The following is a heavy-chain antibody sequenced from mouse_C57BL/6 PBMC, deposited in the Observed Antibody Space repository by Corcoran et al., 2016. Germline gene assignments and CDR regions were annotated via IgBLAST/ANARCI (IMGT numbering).Heavy chain of an antibody. J-gene: IGHJ2*01. Sequence: EVQLQQSGPELVKPGASVKISCKASGYTFTDYYMNWVKQSHGKSLEWIGDINPNNGGTSYNQKFKGKATLTVDKSSSTAYMELRSLTSEDSAVYYCERRGGFILGYWGQGTTLTVSS. V-gene: IGHV1-26*01. CDR1: GYTFTDYY. CDR3: ERRGGFILGY. D-gene: IGHD1-1*01. CDR2: INPNNGGT.